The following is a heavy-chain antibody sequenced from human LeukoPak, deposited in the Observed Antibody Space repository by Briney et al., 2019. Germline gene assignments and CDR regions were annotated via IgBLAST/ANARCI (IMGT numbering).Heavy chain of an antibody. CDR1: GFTFGDYA. J-gene: IGHJ4*02. CDR3: TRVTYYYDNSGYFPFDS. Sequence: PGGSLRLSCTTSGFTFGDYAMSWVRQAPGKGLEWVSFIRRKAHGGTTEYAASVRGRFSSSRDDSKSIAYLQMNSLKTEATAVYFCTRVTYYYDNSGYFPFDSWGQGSLVTVSS. D-gene: IGHD3-22*01. V-gene: IGHV3-49*04. CDR2: IRRKAHGGTT.